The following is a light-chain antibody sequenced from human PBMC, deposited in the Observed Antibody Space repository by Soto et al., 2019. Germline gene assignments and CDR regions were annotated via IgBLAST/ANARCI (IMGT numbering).Light chain of an antibody. CDR2: GAS. Sequence: PGERVTLSCRASQSVSSSYLTWYQQKLGQAPRLLIYGASTRATSIPARFSGSGSGTDFTLTISSLQPEDFAVYYCQQDYNLPSITFCQGTRLEIK. CDR3: QQDYNLPSIT. J-gene: IGKJ5*01. CDR1: QSVSSSY. V-gene: IGKV3D-7*01.